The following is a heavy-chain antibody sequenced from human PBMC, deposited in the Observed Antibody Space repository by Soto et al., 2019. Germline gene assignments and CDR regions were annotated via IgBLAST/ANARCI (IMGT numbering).Heavy chain of an antibody. CDR2: IYYSGGT. V-gene: IGHV4-59*08. Sequence: PSETLSLTCTVFVGATNSDYWNWMRQPPGKGLEWIGYIYYSGGTKYSPSLKSRVTISVDTSKNQFSLKLRSVTAADTAIYYCARGNSFGSGIGYSDHWGQGAQVTVS. CDR1: VGATNSDY. CDR3: ARGNSFGSGIGYSDH. J-gene: IGHJ4*02. D-gene: IGHD3-10*01.